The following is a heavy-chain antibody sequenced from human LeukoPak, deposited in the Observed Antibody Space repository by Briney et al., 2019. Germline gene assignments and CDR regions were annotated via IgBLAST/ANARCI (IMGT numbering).Heavy chain of an antibody. V-gene: IGHV3-48*03. CDR3: ARGDPHADL. Sequence: GGSLRLSCAASGFAFSTYEMSWVRQAPGKGLEWIADITISGETKNYADSVKGRFTISKDNAMSSLYLQMNSLRVEDTGVFYCARGDPHADLWGQGTLVTVSS. CDR2: ITISGETK. J-gene: IGHJ5*02. CDR1: GFAFSTYE.